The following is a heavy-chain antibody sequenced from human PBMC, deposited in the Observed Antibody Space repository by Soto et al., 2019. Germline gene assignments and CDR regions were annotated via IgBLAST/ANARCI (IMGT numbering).Heavy chain of an antibody. J-gene: IGHJ4*02. CDR1: GSTFSSNG. D-gene: IGHD3-10*01. CDR2: ISYDGSNK. CDR3: AKDEALYGSRSYYNC. Sequence: PGGSLGLSCSASGSTFSSNGMHWVRQAPGKGLERVAVISYDGSNKYYADSVKGRFTISRDNSKNTLYLQMNSQRAEDTAVYYCAKDEALYGSRSYYNCWRQRTRVTVAS. V-gene: IGHV3-30*18.